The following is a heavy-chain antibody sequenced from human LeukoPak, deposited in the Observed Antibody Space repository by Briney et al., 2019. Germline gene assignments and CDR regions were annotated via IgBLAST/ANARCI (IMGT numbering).Heavy chain of an antibody. CDR1: GYPFVSYV. CDR2: ISAYNGNT. Sequence: GASVKVSCKAAGYPFVSYVISWVRQAPGHGLEWMGWISAYNGNTDYAQKLQGRVTMTTDTSTSTAYMELRSLRSDDTAVYYCARVTQTDYDFDYWGRGTLVTVSS. J-gene: IGHJ4*02. D-gene: IGHD4-17*01. V-gene: IGHV1-18*01. CDR3: ARVTQTDYDFDY.